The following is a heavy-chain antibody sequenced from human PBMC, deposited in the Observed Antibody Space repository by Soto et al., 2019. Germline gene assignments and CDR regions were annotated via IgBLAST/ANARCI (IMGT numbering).Heavy chain of an antibody. CDR1: GFTFSNAW. J-gene: IGHJ6*02. CDR2: IKSKTDGGTT. CDR3: TTYQIVLVPAAIGSGYYYYYYGMDV. V-gene: IGHV3-15*07. D-gene: IGHD2-2*02. Sequence: GGSVRLSCAASGFTFSNAWMNWVRQAPGKGLEWVGRIKSKTDGGTTDYAAPVKGRFTISRDDSKNTLYLQMNSLKTEDTAVYYCTTYQIVLVPAAIGSGYYYYYYGMDVWGQGTTVTVSS.